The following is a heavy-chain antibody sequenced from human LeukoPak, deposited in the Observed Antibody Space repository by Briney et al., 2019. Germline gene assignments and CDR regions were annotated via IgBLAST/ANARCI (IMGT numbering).Heavy chain of an antibody. CDR1: GFTFSTYS. V-gene: IGHV3-23*01. J-gene: IGHJ4*02. CDR2: IVGSGGST. Sequence: PGGSLRLSCAASGFTFSTYSMSWVRQAPGKGLEWVSGIVGSGGSTYYVDFVKGRFSISRDNSKNMLYLQMNSLRVEDTAVYYCVKRVLGPTPAFDHWGQGTLVTASS. CDR3: VKRVLGPTPAFDH. D-gene: IGHD1-26*01.